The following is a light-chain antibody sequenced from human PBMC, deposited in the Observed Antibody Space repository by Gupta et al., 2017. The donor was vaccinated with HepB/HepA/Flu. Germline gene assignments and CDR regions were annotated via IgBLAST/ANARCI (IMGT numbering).Light chain of an antibody. J-gene: IGKJ2*04. V-gene: IGKV1-5*03. CDR2: KAS. CDR3: QQYDSHLCS. CDR1: QSINTW. Sequence: IQMTQYHSTLSASVGDRVTITCRASQSINTWLAWYQQKPGKAPKLLIYKASGLESGVPSRFSGSGSGTEFTLTISSLQPDDFATYYCQQYDSHLCSFGQGTKLEIK.